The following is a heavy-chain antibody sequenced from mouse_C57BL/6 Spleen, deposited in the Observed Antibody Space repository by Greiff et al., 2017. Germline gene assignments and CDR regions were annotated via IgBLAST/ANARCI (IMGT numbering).Heavy chain of an antibody. J-gene: IGHJ3*01. CDR2: IYPRSGNP. CDR3: ARQGDYDEESFAY. CDR1: GYTFTSYG. V-gene: IGHV1-81*01. D-gene: IGHD2-4*01. Sequence: VKLQQSGAELARPGASVKLSCKASGYTFTSYGISWVKQRTGQGLEWIGEIYPRSGNPYYNEKFKGKATLTADKSSSTAYMELRSLTSEDSAVYFCARQGDYDEESFAYWGQGTLVTVSA.